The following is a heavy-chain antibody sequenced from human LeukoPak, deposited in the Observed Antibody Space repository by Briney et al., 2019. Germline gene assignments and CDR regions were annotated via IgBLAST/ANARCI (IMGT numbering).Heavy chain of an antibody. D-gene: IGHD3-22*01. V-gene: IGHV3-23*01. J-gene: IGHJ4*02. Sequence: GGSLRLSCAASGFTFSSYAMSWVRQAPGKGLEWVSAISGSGGSTYYADSVKGRFTISRDNSKNTLYLQMNSLRAEDTAVYYCARDPETYYYDSSGDYFDYWGQGTLVTVSS. CDR1: GFTFSSYA. CDR2: ISGSGGST. CDR3: ARDPETYYYDSSGDYFDY.